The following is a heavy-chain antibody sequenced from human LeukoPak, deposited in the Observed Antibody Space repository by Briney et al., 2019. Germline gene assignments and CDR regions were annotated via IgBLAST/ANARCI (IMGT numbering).Heavy chain of an antibody. CDR1: GGSISSYY. CDR2: IYTSGST. CDR3: AREPPLDFRRPGAFDI. Sequence: PSETLSLTCTVSGGSISSYYWSWIRQPAGKGLEWIGRIYTSGSTNYNPSLKSRVTISLDTSRNQFSLKLGSVTAADTAVYYCAREPPLDFRRPGAFDIWGQGTMVTVSS. V-gene: IGHV4-4*07. D-gene: IGHD3-3*01. J-gene: IGHJ3*02.